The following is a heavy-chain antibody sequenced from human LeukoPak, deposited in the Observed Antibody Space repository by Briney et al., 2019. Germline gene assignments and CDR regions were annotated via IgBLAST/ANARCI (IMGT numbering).Heavy chain of an antibody. CDR3: ARDPPEGYYYYMDV. D-gene: IGHD3-16*01. CDR2: IYTSGST. CDR1: GGSINSYY. J-gene: IGHJ6*03. Sequence: SETLSLTCTVSGGSINSYYWSWIRQPAGKGLEWIGRIYTSGSTNYNPSLKSRVTISVDTSKNQFSLKLSSVTAADTAVYYCARDPPEGYYYYMDVWGKGTTVTVSS. V-gene: IGHV4-4*07.